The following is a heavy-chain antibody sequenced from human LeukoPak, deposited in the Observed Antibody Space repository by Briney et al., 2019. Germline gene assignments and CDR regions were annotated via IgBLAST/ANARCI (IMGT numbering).Heavy chain of an antibody. D-gene: IGHD6-19*01. CDR3: ARDSSGWYGGYFDY. J-gene: IGHJ4*02. Sequence: GGSLRLSCAASGFTFSSYTMNWVRQAPGKGLEWVSSISSGNNYIYYADSVKGRFTISSDNAQNSLYLQMNSLRAGDTAVYYCARDSSGWYGGYFDYWGQGTLVTVSS. CDR1: GFTFSSYT. V-gene: IGHV3-21*01. CDR2: ISSGNNYI.